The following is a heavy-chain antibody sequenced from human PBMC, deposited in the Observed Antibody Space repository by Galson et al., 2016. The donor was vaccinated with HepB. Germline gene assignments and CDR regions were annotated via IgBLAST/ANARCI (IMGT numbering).Heavy chain of an antibody. Sequence: SLRLSCAVFGFTFRSYDMHWVRQVTGKGLEWVSGIDPAGDTYYPGSVRGRFTISRENAKSTLYLQMNSLSAGDTAVYYCARDRHYIVTGNYGMDVWGQGTTVIVSS. CDR1: GFTFRSYD. J-gene: IGHJ6*02. D-gene: IGHD1-14*01. V-gene: IGHV3-13*01. CDR2: IDPAGDT. CDR3: ARDRHYIVTGNYGMDV.